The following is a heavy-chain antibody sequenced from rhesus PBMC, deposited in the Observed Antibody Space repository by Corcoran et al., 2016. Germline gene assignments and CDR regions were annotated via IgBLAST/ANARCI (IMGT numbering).Heavy chain of an antibody. Sequence: QVTLKESGPALVKPTQTLTLTCTVSGFSLTTSGMRMNWLRQPPGKALEWLARIDWNDYRNYTASLKSRLAISKDTSQNQVVLTLTNMDPEDTATYYCSRQNYLDDYAYFGDFFFDSWGQGVLVTVSS. D-gene: IGHD3-9*01. V-gene: IGHV2S2*01. J-gene: IGHJ4*01. CDR3: SRQNYLDDYAYFGDFFFDS. CDR1: GFSLTTSGMR. CDR2: IDWNDYR.